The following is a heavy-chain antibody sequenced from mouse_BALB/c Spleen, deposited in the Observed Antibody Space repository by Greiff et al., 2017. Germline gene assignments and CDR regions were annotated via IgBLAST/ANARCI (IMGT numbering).Heavy chain of an antibody. Sequence: VQLQQSAAELARPGASVKMSCKASGYTFTSYTMHWVKQRPGQGLEWIGYINPSSGYTEYNQKFKDKTTLTADKSSSTAYMQLSSLTSEDSAVYYCARCYYYGSSSWYFDVWGAGTTVTVSS. CDR2: INPSSGYT. V-gene: IGHV1-4*02. CDR3: ARCYYYGSSSWYFDV. J-gene: IGHJ1*01. D-gene: IGHD1-1*01. CDR1: GYTFTSYT.